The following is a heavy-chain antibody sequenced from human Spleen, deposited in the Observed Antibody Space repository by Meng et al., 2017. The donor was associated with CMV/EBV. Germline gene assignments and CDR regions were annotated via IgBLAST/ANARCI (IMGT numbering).Heavy chain of an antibody. Sequence: GGSLRLSCAASGFTFDDYAMHWVRQAPGKGLEWVSGISWNSGSIGYADSVKGRFTISRDNAKNSLFLQMNSLRAEDTAVYFCAREPGGNSEHYYGMDVWGQGTTVTVSS. V-gene: IGHV3-9*01. CDR1: GFTFDDYA. CDR2: ISWNSGSI. J-gene: IGHJ6*02. CDR3: AREPGGNSEHYYGMDV. D-gene: IGHD4-23*01.